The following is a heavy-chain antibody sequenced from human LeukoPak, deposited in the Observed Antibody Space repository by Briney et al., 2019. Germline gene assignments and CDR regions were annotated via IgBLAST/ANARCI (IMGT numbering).Heavy chain of an antibody. Sequence: SETLSLTCIVPGGSISSSSYYWAWIRQSPGKGLEWIGTFSSGGSAYYNPSVTSRVSISKDTSDSQFSLRLYSVTAADTAVYYCARKQTGTMYDVWGQGTQVTVSS. CDR3: ARKQTGTMYDV. CDR1: GGSISSSSYY. CDR2: FSSGGSA. J-gene: IGHJ4*02. D-gene: IGHD1-7*01. V-gene: IGHV4-39*07.